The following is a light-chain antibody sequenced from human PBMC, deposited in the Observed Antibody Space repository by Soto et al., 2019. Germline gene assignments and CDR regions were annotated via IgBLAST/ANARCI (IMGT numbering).Light chain of an antibody. V-gene: IGKV3-11*01. CDR2: GAS. CDR1: QNVRTY. J-gene: IGKJ1*01. Sequence: EVVLTQSPATLSLSPGERATLSCSASQNVRTYLEWYQQKPGQAPSLLIYGASNRATGIPAKFSGSGSGTDFTLTISSLEPEDFAVYYCQQHSHRPPWTVGQGTKVDSK. CDR3: QQHSHRPPWT.